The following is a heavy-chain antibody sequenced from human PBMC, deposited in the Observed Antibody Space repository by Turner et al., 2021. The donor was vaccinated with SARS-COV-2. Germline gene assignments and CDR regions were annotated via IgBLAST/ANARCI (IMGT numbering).Heavy chain of an antibody. Sequence: EVQLGESGGGVVQPGGVLRVAGAAAGIPFRSYELNWVCQAPWKGLEWVSYISSSGSTIYYADSVKGRFTISRDNAKKSLYLQMNSLRAADTAVYYCARDRSITVTTIGIDYWGQGTLVTVSS. CDR2: ISSSGSTI. J-gene: IGHJ4*02. CDR1: GIPFRSYE. D-gene: IGHD4-17*01. CDR3: ARDRSITVTTIGIDY. V-gene: IGHV3-48*03.